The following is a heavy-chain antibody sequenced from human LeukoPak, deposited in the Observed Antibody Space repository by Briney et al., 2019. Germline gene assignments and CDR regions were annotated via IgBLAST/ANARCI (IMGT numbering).Heavy chain of an antibody. CDR2: INPNSGGT. CDR1: GYTFTGYY. J-gene: IGHJ6*03. V-gene: IGHV1-2*02. CDR3: ARDPSYDSSGSILYYYMDV. D-gene: IGHD3-22*01. Sequence: ASVKVSCKASGYTFTGYYMHWVRQAPGQGLEWMGWINPNSGGTNYAQKFQGRVTMTRDTSISTAYMELSRLRSDDTAVYYCARDPSYDSSGSILYYYMDVWGKGTTVTVTS.